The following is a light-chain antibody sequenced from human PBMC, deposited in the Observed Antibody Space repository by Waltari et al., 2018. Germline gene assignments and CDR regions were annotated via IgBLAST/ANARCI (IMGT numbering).Light chain of an antibody. CDR3: CSNAGSSTLE. CDR1: SSVAGSYNP. J-gene: IGLJ2*01. CDR2: EVN. V-gene: IGLV2-23*02. Sequence: QSALPPPASVSVCPGPSITISSPGASSVAGSYNPISWYQHHPREAPKLTIYEVNKRPSGVSNRFSGSKSGNTASLTISGLQAEDEADYYCCSNAGSSTLEFGGGTKLTVL.